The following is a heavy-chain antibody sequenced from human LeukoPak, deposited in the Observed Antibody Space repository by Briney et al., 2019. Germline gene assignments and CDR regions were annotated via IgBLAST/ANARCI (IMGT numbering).Heavy chain of an antibody. V-gene: IGHV3-53*01. J-gene: IGHJ4*02. Sequence: GGSLRLSCAASGFTVSSNYMSWVRQAPGKGLEGVSVIYSGGSTYYADSVKGRFTISRDNSKNTLYLQMNSLRAEDTAVYYCARVYRGSSFDYWGQGTLVTVSS. D-gene: IGHD1-26*01. CDR3: ARVYRGSSFDY. CDR1: GFTVSSNY. CDR2: IYSGGST.